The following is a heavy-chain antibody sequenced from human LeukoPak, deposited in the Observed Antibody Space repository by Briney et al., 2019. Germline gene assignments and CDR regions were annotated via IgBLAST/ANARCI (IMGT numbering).Heavy chain of an antibody. Sequence: SVKVSCKASGGTFSSYAISWVRQAPGQGLEWMGGIIPIFGTANYAQKFQGRVTITADESTSTAYMQLSSLRSEDTAVYYCARAPSKRPFGALTWGIWGQGTMVTVSS. V-gene: IGHV1-69*13. J-gene: IGHJ3*02. CDR3: ARAPSKRPFGALTWGI. CDR2: IIPIFGTA. CDR1: GGTFSSYA. D-gene: IGHD1-26*01.